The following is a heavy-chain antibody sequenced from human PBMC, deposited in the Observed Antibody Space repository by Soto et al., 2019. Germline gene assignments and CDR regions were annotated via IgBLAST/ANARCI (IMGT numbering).Heavy chain of an antibody. Sequence: EVQLVESGEGLVQPGGSLRLSCAASGFTFSSYNIQWIRQAPGKGLEFVSAISRSGDRTYYADSVKGRFTITRDNSKNTVWLQMGSLRAEDMAVYYCARARCSSGQCYYFDYWGRGALVSVSS. D-gene: IGHD2-15*01. J-gene: IGHJ4*02. CDR3: ARARCSSGQCYYFDY. CDR1: GFTFSSYN. V-gene: IGHV3-64*02. CDR2: ISRSGDRT.